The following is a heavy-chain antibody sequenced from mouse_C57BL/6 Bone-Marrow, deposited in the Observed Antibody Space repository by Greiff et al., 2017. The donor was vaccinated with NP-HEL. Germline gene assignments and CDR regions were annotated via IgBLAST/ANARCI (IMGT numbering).Heavy chain of an antibody. Sequence: EVQVVESEGGLVQPGSSMKLSCTASGFTFSDYYMAWVRQVPEKGLEWVANINYDGSSTYYLDSLKSRFIISRDNAKNILYLQMSSLKSEDTATYYCARWITTVVAPWAMDYWGQGTSVTVSS. CDR2: INYDGSST. V-gene: IGHV5-16*01. CDR3: ARWITTVVAPWAMDY. J-gene: IGHJ4*01. D-gene: IGHD1-1*01. CDR1: GFTFSDYY.